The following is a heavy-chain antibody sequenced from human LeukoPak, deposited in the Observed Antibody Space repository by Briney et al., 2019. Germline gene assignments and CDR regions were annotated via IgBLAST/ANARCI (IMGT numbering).Heavy chain of an antibody. V-gene: IGHV3-7*05. CDR2: MNPDGSTK. CDR1: GFAFSGSW. J-gene: IGHJ4*02. D-gene: IGHD5-12*01. CDR3: ARDSGYIAFDY. Sequence: GGSLRLSCAASGFAFSGSWMAWVPQAPGERLEWVANMNPDGSTKNYVDSVRGRFTISRDNAKNSLYLQINSLRADDTAVYFCARDSGYIAFDYWGQGTLVTVSS.